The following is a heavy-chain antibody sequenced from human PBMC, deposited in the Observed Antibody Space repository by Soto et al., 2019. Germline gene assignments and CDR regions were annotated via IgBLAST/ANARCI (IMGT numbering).Heavy chain of an antibody. CDR3: AGEVGMGVNYGMDV. D-gene: IGHD1-26*01. CDR2: SSAYNANT. V-gene: IGHV1-18*01. J-gene: IGHJ6*02. CDR1: GYTFTSYG. Sequence: SVKVSCKASGYTFTSYGISWVRQAPGQGLEWMGWSSAYNANTNYAQKLQVRVTITTYRSTSTAYMELRSLRSDATAVYCWAGEVGMGVNYGMDVWGQGTTVTVSS.